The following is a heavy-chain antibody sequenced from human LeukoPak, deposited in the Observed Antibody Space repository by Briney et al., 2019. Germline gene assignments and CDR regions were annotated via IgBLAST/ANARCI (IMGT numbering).Heavy chain of an antibody. CDR3: AKDLGFGELSRYFDL. CDR1: GFTLRSYG. V-gene: IGHV3-23*01. D-gene: IGHD3-10*01. CDR2: VSGSDGST. J-gene: IGHJ2*01. Sequence: PGGSLRLSCAASGFTLRSYGMSWVRQAPGKGLEWVSGVSGSDGSTYYADSVKGRFTISRDNSKNTLYLQMNSLRAEDTAVYYCAKDLGFGELSRYFDLWGRRTLVTVSS.